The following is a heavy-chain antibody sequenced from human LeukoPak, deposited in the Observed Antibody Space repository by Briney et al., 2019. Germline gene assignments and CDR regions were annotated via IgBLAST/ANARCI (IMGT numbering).Heavy chain of an antibody. CDR3: ARMRGVAVAGYWDFDL. V-gene: IGHV4-59*01. Sequence: KASETLSLTCTVSGGSIRSYYWGWIRQPPGKGVEWVGHIYYSGTTNYNPSLRGRVTISADTPKNQVSLKLSSATAADTAVYYCARMRGVAVAGYWDFDLWGRGALVTVSS. J-gene: IGHJ2*01. CDR2: IYYSGTT. D-gene: IGHD6-19*01. CDR1: GGSIRSYY.